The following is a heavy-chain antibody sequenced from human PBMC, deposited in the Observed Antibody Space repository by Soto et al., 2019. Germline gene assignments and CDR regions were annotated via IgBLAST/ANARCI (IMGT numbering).Heavy chain of an antibody. Sequence: EVQLVESGGGLVQPGRSLRLSCAASGITFDDFAMHWVRHAPGKGLEWVSGINWDGDFLDYADSVKGRLTISRDKAKNSPFLPMSSLIREDSALYFCVLGSSSSFYSLNYWGQGTLVTVSS. CDR3: VLGSSSSFYSLNY. CDR1: GITFDDFA. J-gene: IGHJ4*02. V-gene: IGHV3-9*01. CDR2: INWDGDFL. D-gene: IGHD6-6*01.